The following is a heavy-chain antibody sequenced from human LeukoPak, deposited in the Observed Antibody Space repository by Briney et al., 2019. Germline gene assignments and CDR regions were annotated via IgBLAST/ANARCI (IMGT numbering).Heavy chain of an antibody. Sequence: ASVKVSCMASGYTFTSYGISWVRPAPGQGLEWMGWISAHNGNTNYAQKLQGRVTMTTDTSTSTAYMELRSLRSDDSAVYYCAWENRDGYNKDYWGQGTLVTVSS. CDR1: GYTFTSYG. CDR2: ISAHNGNT. J-gene: IGHJ4*02. CDR3: AWENRDGYNKDY. V-gene: IGHV1-18*01. D-gene: IGHD5-24*01.